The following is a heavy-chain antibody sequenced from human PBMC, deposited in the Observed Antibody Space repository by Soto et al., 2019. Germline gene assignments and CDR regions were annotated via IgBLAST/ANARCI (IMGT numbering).Heavy chain of an antibody. D-gene: IGHD3-16*01. CDR2: IYYSGRT. CDR1: GGSISDYQ. V-gene: IGHV4-59*01. Sequence: QVQLQESGPGLVKPSETLSLTCSISGGSISDYQWNWIRQPPGKGLEWIGEIYYSGRTNYNPSLKSRLTFSLDTSTRQFSLRLRSVTAADTAVYYCARMRGLGEISPYLDYWGQGALVTVSS. CDR3: ARMRGLGEISPYLDY. J-gene: IGHJ4*02.